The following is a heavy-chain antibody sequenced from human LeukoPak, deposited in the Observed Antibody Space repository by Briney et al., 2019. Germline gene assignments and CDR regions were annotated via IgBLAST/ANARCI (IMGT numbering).Heavy chain of an antibody. Sequence: SETLSLTCTVSGGSISSYYWSWIRQPPGKGLEWIGYIYYSGSTNYNPSLKGRVTISVDTSKNQFSLKLSSVTAADTAVYYCAREEYCSSTSCYRDYFDYWGQGTLVTVSS. V-gene: IGHV4-59*01. D-gene: IGHD2-2*02. CDR2: IYYSGST. J-gene: IGHJ4*02. CDR1: GGSISSYY. CDR3: AREEYCSSTSCYRDYFDY.